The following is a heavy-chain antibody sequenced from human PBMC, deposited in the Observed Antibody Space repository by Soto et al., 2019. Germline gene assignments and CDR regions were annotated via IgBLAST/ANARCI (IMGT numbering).Heavy chain of an antibody. V-gene: IGHV3-21*01. CDR3: ASAPLNAFDI. CDR2: ISSSSSYI. J-gene: IGHJ3*02. CDR1: VFNFISYT. Sequence: GGALRLSCAASVFNFISYTMNWVRQSPGKGLEWVSSISSSSSYIYYADSVKGRFTISRDNAKNSLYLQMNSLRAEDTAVYYCASAPLNAFDIWGQGTMVTVS.